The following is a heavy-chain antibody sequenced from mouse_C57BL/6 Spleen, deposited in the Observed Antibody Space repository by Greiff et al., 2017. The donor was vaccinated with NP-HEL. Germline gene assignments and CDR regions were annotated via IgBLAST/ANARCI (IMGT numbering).Heavy chain of an antibody. Sequence: EVQLQQSGPGLVKPSQSLSLTCSVTGYSITSGYYWNWIRQFPGNKLEWMGYISYDGSNNYNPSLKNRISITRDTSKNQFFLKLNSVTTEDTATYYCAREGGLRLFDYWGQGTTLTVSS. CDR1: GYSITSGYY. D-gene: IGHD2-2*01. V-gene: IGHV3-6*01. CDR3: AREGGLRLFDY. CDR2: ISYDGSN. J-gene: IGHJ2*01.